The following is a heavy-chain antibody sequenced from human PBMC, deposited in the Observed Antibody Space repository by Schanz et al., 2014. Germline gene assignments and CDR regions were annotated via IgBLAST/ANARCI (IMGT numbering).Heavy chain of an antibody. D-gene: IGHD3-9*01. Sequence: QVQLVESGGGVVQPGGSLRLSCESSGFTFNGHAMHWVRQAPGKGLEWVAVTSYDGSQKYYTDSVKGRFTVSRDNSKNTLYLQLNSLRAEDKEVYYCARDDKRYFDWLSTFDLWGQGTMVAVSS. J-gene: IGHJ3*01. V-gene: IGHV3-30*04. CDR2: TSYDGSQK. CDR3: ARDDKRYFDWLSTFDL. CDR1: GFTFNGHA.